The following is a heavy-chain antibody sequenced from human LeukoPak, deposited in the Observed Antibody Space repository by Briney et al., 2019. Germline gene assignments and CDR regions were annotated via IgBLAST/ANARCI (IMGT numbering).Heavy chain of an antibody. CDR1: GYTFTSYG. J-gene: IGHJ4*02. V-gene: IGHV1-18*01. Sequence: GASVKVSCKASGYTFTSYGINWVRQAPRQGLGRMGWISAYNGNTNYAQKLQGRVTMTTDTSTSTAYMELRSLRSDDTAVYYCAVGGYYYGSASYVDHWGQGTLVTVSS. CDR2: ISAYNGNT. D-gene: IGHD3-10*01. CDR3: AVGGYYYGSASYVDH.